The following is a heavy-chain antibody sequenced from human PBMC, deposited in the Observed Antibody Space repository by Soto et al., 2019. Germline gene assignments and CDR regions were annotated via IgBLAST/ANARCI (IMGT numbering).Heavy chain of an antibody. Sequence: PSCSPKLSRAASGLTVYSNYMSWVRKAPGKGLEWVSVIYSGGSAYYADSVKGRFTISRDSSKNTLYLQMNSLRAEDTAVYYCARAGYSSGWYLSGMDVWGQGTTVT. CDR1: GLTVYSNY. CDR3: ARAGYSSGWYLSGMDV. J-gene: IGHJ6*02. V-gene: IGHV3-53*01. CDR2: IYSGGSA. D-gene: IGHD6-19*01.